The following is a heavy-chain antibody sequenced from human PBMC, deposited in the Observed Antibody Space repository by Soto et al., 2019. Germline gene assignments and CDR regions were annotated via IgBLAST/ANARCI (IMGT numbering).Heavy chain of an antibody. CDR2: IKSKTDGGTT. V-gene: IGHV3-15*07. CDR3: TTAYVSYYDSRLDP. D-gene: IGHD3-22*01. CDR1: GFTCSNAW. J-gene: IGHJ5*02. Sequence: GGPLRLASAASGFTCSNAWMNWVRQAPGKGLEWVGRIKSKTDGGTTDYAAPVKGRFTISRDDSKHTLYLQMNSLKTEHTAVYYCTTAYVSYYDSRLDPWGQGTLVNDSS.